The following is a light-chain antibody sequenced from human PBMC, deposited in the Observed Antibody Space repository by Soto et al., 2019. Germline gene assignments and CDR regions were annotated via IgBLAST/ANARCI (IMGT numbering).Light chain of an antibody. J-gene: IGLJ1*01. Sequence: SYELTQPPSVSVAPGKTASITCGGNNIGSKTVHWYQQKPGQAPVLVIYYDSDRPSGIPERFSGSNSGNTATLTISRVEAGDEADYYCQVWDSSSDHRGVFGTGTKLTV. CDR2: YDS. V-gene: IGLV3-21*04. CDR1: NIGSKT. CDR3: QVWDSSSDHRGV.